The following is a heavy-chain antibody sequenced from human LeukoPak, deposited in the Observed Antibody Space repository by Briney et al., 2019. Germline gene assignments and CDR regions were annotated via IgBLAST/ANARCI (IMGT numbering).Heavy chain of an antibody. V-gene: IGHV6-1*01. Sequence: SHTLSLTCAVSGDSVASKSGAWNWIRQSPSRGLEWLGRTYYRSKWYDDYAVSVKGRVTISPDTSKNQLSLHVYSVTPEDTAVYYCARDLGTSGWYTFDFWGQGTLVTVSS. CDR1: GDSVASKSGA. D-gene: IGHD6-19*01. CDR2: TYYRSKWYD. CDR3: ARDLGTSGWYTFDF. J-gene: IGHJ5*01.